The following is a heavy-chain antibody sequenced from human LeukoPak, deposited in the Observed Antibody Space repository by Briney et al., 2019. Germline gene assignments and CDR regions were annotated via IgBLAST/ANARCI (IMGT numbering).Heavy chain of an antibody. Sequence: ASVKVSCKASGYTFTGYYMHWVRQAPGQGLEWMGWINPNSGGTNYAQKFQGRVTMTRDTAISTASMELSRLSSDDTAVYYCARDYSVDSSCSILRGYWGQGTLVTVSS. D-gene: IGHD3-22*01. CDR1: GYTFTGYY. CDR2: INPNSGGT. V-gene: IGHV1-2*02. J-gene: IGHJ4*02. CDR3: ARDYSVDSSCSILRGY.